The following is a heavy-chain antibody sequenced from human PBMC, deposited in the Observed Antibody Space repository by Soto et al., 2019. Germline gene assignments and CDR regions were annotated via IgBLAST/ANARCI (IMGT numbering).Heavy chain of an antibody. Sequence: QVQLVQSGAEVKKPGASVKVSCKASGYTFINYYIHWVGQAPGQELEWMGINNPNGGSTTYAQNFHGRVTMTRDTSTSTVYMELNSLRSEDTAVYYCARDGWFSALRVPFGMDVWGQGTTVTVSS. D-gene: IGHD3-10*01. CDR1: GYTFINYY. CDR3: ARDGWFSALRVPFGMDV. V-gene: IGHV1-46*01. J-gene: IGHJ6*02. CDR2: NNPNGGST.